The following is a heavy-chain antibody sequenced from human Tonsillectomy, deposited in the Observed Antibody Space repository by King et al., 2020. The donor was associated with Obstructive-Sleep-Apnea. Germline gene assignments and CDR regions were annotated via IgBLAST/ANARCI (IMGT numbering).Heavy chain of an antibody. V-gene: IGHV3-9*01. CDR3: AKGDSHYYYYAMDV. D-gene: IGHD2-15*01. J-gene: IGHJ6*02. CDR1: GFTFDDYA. CDR2: ISWNSGDI. Sequence: VQLVESGGGLVQPGRSLRLSCAASGFTFDDYAMHWVRHAPGKGLEWVSGISWNSGDIIYADSVKGRFTISRDNAKNSLYLQMNSLRAEDTALYYCAKGDSHYYYYAMDVWGQGTTVTVSS.